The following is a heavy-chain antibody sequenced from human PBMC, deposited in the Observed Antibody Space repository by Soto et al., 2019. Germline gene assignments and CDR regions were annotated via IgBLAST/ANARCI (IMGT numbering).Heavy chain of an antibody. J-gene: IGHJ3*02. Sequence: APVKVSCKASGSTFTSYGISWVRQAPGQGLEWMGWISAYNGNTNYAQKPQGRVTMTTDTSTSTAYLELRSLRSDDTAVYYCARDRPLLWFGESLFGIWGEGTMVTVSS. D-gene: IGHD3-10*01. CDR3: ARDRPLLWFGESLFGI. V-gene: IGHV1-18*04. CDR2: ISAYNGNT. CDR1: GSTFTSYG.